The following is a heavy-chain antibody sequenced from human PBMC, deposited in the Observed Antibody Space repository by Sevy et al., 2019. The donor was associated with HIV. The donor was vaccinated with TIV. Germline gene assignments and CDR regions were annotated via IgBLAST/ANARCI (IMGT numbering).Heavy chain of an antibody. V-gene: IGHV3-7*01. Sequence: GGSLRLSCAASGFTFSSYWMSWVRQAPGKGLEWVANIKQDGSEKYYVDSVKGRFTISRDNAKNSLYLQMNSLRAEETVVYYCARDRATMVRGVIINRWFDPGGQGTLVTVSS. CDR1: GFTFSSYW. CDR3: ARDRATMVRGVIINRWFDP. CDR2: IKQDGSEK. J-gene: IGHJ5*02. D-gene: IGHD3-10*01.